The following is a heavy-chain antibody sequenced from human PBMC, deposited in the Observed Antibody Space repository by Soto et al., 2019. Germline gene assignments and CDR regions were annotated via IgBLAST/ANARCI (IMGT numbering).Heavy chain of an antibody. Sequence: QVQLVQSGAEVKKPGSSVKVSCKASGGTFSSYAITWVRQAPGQGLEWMGGIIPIFGTANYAQKFQGRVTITAEESTSTADMELSSLRSEDTAVYYCATEGDGSGSYYYGMDVWGQGTTVTVSS. CDR3: ATEGDGSGSYYYGMDV. CDR2: IIPIFGTA. CDR1: GGTFSSYA. D-gene: IGHD3-22*01. J-gene: IGHJ6*02. V-gene: IGHV1-69*12.